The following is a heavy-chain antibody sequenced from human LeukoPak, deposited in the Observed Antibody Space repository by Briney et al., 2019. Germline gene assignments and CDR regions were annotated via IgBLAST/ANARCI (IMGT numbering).Heavy chain of an antibody. D-gene: IGHD3-16*02. V-gene: IGHV1-2*06. CDR3: ARGFWGSYRFNY. CDR2: INPNSGGT. J-gene: IGHJ4*02. CDR1: GYTFTGYY. Sequence: ASVKVSCKASGYTFTGYYVHWVRQVPGQGLEWMGRINPNSGGTNYAQKFQGRVTMTRDTSISTAYMELSRLRSDDTAVYYCARGFWGSYRFNYWGQGTLVTVSS.